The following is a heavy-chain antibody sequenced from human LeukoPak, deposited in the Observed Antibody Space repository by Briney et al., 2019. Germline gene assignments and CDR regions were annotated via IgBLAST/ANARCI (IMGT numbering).Heavy chain of an antibody. V-gene: IGHV3-7*01. CDR1: GFTFSSYW. J-gene: IGHJ4*02. CDR2: IKQDGSEK. Sequence: GGSLRLSCAASGFTFSSYWMSWVRQAPGKGLEWVANIKQDGSEKYYVDSVKGRFTISRDNAKNSLYLQMNSLRAEDTAVYYCARDSPYYYGSGSYYLDYWGQGTLVTVSS. CDR3: ARDSPYYYGSGSYYLDY. D-gene: IGHD3-10*01.